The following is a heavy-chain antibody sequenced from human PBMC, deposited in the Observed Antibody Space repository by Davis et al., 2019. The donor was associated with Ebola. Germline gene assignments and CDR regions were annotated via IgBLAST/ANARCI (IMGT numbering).Heavy chain of an antibody. Sequence: ASVKVSCKASGYTFTGFYIHWARQAPGQGLEWMGWINPNSGGTNYAQKFQGWVTMTRDTSISTAYMELSRLRSDDTAVYYCGRGGGIGYYGTDVWGQGTTVTVSS. D-gene: IGHD2-15*01. CDR1: GYTFTGFY. CDR2: INPNSGGT. J-gene: IGHJ6*02. V-gene: IGHV1-2*04. CDR3: GRGGGIGYYGTDV.